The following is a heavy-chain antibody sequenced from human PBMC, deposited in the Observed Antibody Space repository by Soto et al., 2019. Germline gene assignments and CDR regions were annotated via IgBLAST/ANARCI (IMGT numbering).Heavy chain of an antibody. J-gene: IGHJ4*02. CDR3: AKAWGYCSSTSCYWELFTFDY. Sequence: GGSLRLSCAASGFTFSSYAMSWVRQAPGKGLEWVSVISGSGGSTYYADSVKGRFTISRDNSKNTLYLQMNSLRAEDTAVYYCAKAWGYCSSTSCYWELFTFDYWGQGTLVTVSS. V-gene: IGHV3-23*01. CDR2: ISGSGGST. D-gene: IGHD2-2*01. CDR1: GFTFSSYA.